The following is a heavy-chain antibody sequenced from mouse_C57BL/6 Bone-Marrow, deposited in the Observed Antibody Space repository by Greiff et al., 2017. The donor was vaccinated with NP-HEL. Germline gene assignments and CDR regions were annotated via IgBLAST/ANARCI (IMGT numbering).Heavy chain of an antibody. Sequence: QLQQSGPELVKPGASVKISCKASGYTFTDYYMNWVKQSHGKSLEWIGDINPNNGGTSYNQKFKGKATLTVDKSSSTAYMELRSLTSEDSAVYYCARSPLWYFDYWGQGTTLTVSS. D-gene: IGHD1-1*02. CDR3: ARSPLWYFDY. CDR2: INPNNGGT. J-gene: IGHJ2*01. V-gene: IGHV1-26*01. CDR1: GYTFTDYY.